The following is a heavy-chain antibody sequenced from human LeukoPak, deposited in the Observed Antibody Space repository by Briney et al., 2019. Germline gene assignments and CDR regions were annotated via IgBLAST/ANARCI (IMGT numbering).Heavy chain of an antibody. CDR1: GGSISSYY. CDR3: ARRGGSPLGAFDI. V-gene: IGHV4-59*01. D-gene: IGHD1-26*01. Sequence: PSETLSLTCTVSGGSISSYYWSWIRQPPGKGLEWIGYIYYSGSTNYNPSLKSRVTISVDTSKNQFSLRLKSVTAADTAVYYCARRGGSPLGAFDIWGQGTMVTVSS. J-gene: IGHJ3*02. CDR2: IYYSGST.